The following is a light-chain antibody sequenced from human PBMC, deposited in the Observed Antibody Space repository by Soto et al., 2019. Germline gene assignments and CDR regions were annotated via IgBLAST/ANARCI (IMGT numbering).Light chain of an antibody. CDR3: QQYFKSPWT. CDR2: GAS. J-gene: IGKJ1*01. CDR1: QTVSSNY. V-gene: IGKV3-20*01. Sequence: EIVLTQSPGTLPLSPGERATLSCGASQTVSSNYLAWYQQKPGQAPRLLIYGASSRATGIPDRSSGSGSGTDFVLTISRLEPEDFAVYYCQQYFKSPWTFGQGTKVDIK.